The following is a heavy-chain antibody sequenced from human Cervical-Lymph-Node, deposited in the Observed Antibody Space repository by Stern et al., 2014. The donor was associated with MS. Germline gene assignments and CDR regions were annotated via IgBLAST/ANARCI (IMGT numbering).Heavy chain of an antibody. V-gene: IGHV4-4*07. Sequence: QVQLQESGPRQVKTAETLSLTCSVSRGSISTYYWSWIRQAAGKGLEWIGRVSTTGNTGYNPSLKNRVTLSVAPSKNQFSLQLKSVTAADTAMYFCARDGSWSPLDYWGQGILVTVSS. CDR3: ARDGSWSPLDY. D-gene: IGHD6-13*01. J-gene: IGHJ4*02. CDR1: RGSISTYY. CDR2: VSTTGNT.